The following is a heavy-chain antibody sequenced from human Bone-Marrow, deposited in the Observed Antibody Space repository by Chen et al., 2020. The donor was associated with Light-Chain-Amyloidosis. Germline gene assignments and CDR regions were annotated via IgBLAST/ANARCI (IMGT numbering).Heavy chain of an antibody. Sequence: EVQLVESGGALVQPGGSLRLSCVASGVTFSDYGFTWVRQAAGKGLEWFSLTGDDRKCYAHSLAGRFIISSDNTTSTLFLQMNSLRVEETAVYYCAGNRGNIYGVEYWFDPWGQGTLVTVSS. CDR2: TGDDRK. J-gene: IGHJ5*01. CDR3: AGNRGNIYGVEYWFDP. D-gene: IGHD5-18*01. CDR1: GVTFSDYG. V-gene: IGHV3-23*04.